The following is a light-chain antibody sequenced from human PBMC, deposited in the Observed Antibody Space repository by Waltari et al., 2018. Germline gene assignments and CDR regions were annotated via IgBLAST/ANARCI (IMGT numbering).Light chain of an antibody. V-gene: IGLV2-23*01. CDR1: TSDVGRYHL. Sequence: QSAHTQPASVAGSPGQSINSPCTGTTSDVGRYHLVPWYQQYPGNAPKLMIYEGSKRPFEVSNRFSGSKSGNTASLTISGLQAEDEADYFCCSYAGHATYVFGTGTKVTVL. J-gene: IGLJ1*01. CDR3: CSYAGHATYV. CDR2: EGS.